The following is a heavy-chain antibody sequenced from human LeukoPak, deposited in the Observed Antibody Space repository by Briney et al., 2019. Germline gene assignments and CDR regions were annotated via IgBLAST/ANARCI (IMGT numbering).Heavy chain of an antibody. V-gene: IGHV4-31*03. Sequence: PSETLSLTCTVSGGSISSGGYYWSWIRQHPGKGLEWIGYIYYSGSTYYNPSLKSRVTISADTSKNQFSLKLSSVTAADTAVYYCARVRPITIFGVVSPMDVWGQGATVTVSS. CDR1: GGSISSGGYY. J-gene: IGHJ6*02. CDR2: IYYSGST. D-gene: IGHD3-3*01. CDR3: ARVRPITIFGVVSPMDV.